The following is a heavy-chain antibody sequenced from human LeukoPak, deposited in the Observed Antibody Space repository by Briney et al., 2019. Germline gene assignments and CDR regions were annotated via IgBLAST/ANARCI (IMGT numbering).Heavy chain of an antibody. J-gene: IGHJ3*02. CDR1: GYTFTRYD. V-gene: IGHV1-8*01. Sequence: ASVKVSCKASGYTFTRYDIHWGRQATGPGLEGVGWVNPHSGNTGYAQKFQGRVTMTRNTSISTAYMELSSLRSEDTAVYYCAANLLGYCSSTSCHRPDIWGQGTMVTVSS. CDR2: VNPHSGNT. CDR3: AANLLGYCSSTSCHRPDI. D-gene: IGHD2-2*01.